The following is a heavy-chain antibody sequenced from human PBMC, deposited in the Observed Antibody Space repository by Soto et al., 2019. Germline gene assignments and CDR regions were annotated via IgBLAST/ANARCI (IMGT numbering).Heavy chain of an antibody. Sequence: QVQLVESGGGVVQPGRSLRLSCAASGFTFSSYAMHWVRQAPGKGLEWVAVLSHDGSNKYYADSVKGRFTISRDNSKTLYLQMNSLRAEDTAVYYCVRDKSPYSSGWYNRHFDYWGQGTLVTVSS. CDR1: GFTFSSYA. D-gene: IGHD6-19*01. CDR2: LSHDGSNK. V-gene: IGHV3-30-3*01. CDR3: VRDKSPYSSGWYNRHFDY. J-gene: IGHJ4*02.